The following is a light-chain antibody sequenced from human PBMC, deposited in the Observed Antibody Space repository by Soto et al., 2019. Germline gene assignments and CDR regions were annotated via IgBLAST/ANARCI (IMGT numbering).Light chain of an antibody. J-gene: IGKJ5*01. CDR1: QSLLHSNGYNY. Sequence: DIVMTQSPLSLPVTPGEPASISCRSSQSLLHSNGYNYLDWYLQKPGQSPQLLIYLGSNRASGVPDRFSGSGSGTDFTLKISRVEPEDVGVYCCMQALQTPPTFGQGTRLEIK. V-gene: IGKV2-28*01. CDR2: LGS. CDR3: MQALQTPPT.